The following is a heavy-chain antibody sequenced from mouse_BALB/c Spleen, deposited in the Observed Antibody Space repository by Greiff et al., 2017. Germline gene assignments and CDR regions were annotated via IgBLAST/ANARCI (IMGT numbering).Heavy chain of an antibody. D-gene: IGHD2-1*01. V-gene: IGHV5-17*02. CDR2: ISSGSSTI. J-gene: IGHJ4*01. CDR1: GFTFSSFG. Sequence: DVQLVESGGGLVQPGGSRKLSCAASGFTFSSFGMHWVRQAPEKGLEWVAYISSGSSTIYYADTVKGRFTISRDNPKNTLFLQMTSLRSEDTAMYYCARRGNGNYAYAMDYWGQGTSVTVSS. CDR3: ARRGNGNYAYAMDY.